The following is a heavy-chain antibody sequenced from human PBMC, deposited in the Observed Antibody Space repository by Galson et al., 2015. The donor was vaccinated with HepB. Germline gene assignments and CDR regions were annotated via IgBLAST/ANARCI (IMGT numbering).Heavy chain of an antibody. Sequence: SLRLSCAASGFTFSKYAMHWVRQAPGKGLEWMAVISYDGGTTFHADSVKGRFTISRDNSGKTLYLQMNSLRSDDTAIYYCAYGSGSYFLDNWGQGTLVTVSS. CDR2: ISYDGGTT. V-gene: IGHV3-30-3*02. CDR3: AYGSGSYFLDN. J-gene: IGHJ4*02. D-gene: IGHD3-10*01. CDR1: GFTFSKYA.